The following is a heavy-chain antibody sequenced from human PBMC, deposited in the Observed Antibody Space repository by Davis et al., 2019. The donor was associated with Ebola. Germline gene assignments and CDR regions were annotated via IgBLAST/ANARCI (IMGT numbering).Heavy chain of an antibody. Sequence: ASVKVSCKASGYTFTGYYIHWVRQAPGQGLEWMGIINPSGGSTSYAQKFQGRVTMTRDTSTSTVYMELSSLRSEDTAVYYCARGCGGDCYSVSDDGTFDYWGQGTLVTVSS. D-gene: IGHD2-21*02. CDR3: ARGCGGDCYSVSDDGTFDY. V-gene: IGHV1-46*01. CDR1: GYTFTGYY. J-gene: IGHJ4*02. CDR2: INPSGGST.